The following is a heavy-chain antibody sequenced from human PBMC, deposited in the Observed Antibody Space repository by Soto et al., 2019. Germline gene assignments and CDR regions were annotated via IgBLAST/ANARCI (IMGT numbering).Heavy chain of an antibody. V-gene: IGHV4-59*01. J-gene: IGHJ6*02. D-gene: IGHD6-6*01. CDR3: ARARYSSSPFLGMDV. Sequence: SETLSLTCTVSGGSISSYYWSWIRQPPGKGLEWIGYIYYSGSTNYNPSLKSRVTISVDTSKNQFSLKLSSVTAADTAVYYCARARYSSSPFLGMDVWGQGTTVTVSS. CDR1: GGSISSYY. CDR2: IYYSGST.